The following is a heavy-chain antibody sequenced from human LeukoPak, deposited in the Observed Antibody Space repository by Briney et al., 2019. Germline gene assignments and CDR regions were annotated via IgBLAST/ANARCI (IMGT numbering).Heavy chain of an antibody. CDR3: ASSGSYRFDY. J-gene: IGHJ4*02. Sequence: PGGSLRLSCAASGFTFSSYSMNWVRQAPWKGLEWVSHITASGTAMFYADSVKGRFTISRDNAKNSLYLQMNSLRDEDTAVYYCASSGSYRFDYWGQGTLVTVS. V-gene: IGHV3-48*02. CDR1: GFTFSSYS. CDR2: ITASGTAM. D-gene: IGHD1-26*01.